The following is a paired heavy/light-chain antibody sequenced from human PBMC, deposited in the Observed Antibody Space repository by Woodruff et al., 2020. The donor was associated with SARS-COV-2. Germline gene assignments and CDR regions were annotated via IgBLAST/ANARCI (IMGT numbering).Heavy chain of an antibody. CDR1: GFSFSNFG. Sequence: QVQLVESGGGVVQPRRSLRLSCAASGFSFSNFGMHWVRQAPGKGLEWVAVISYDGSKIYYSDSVRGRFTISRDNSKNTLYLQMHSLRPDDTAIYYCATQVAYFNENGGSHYWGQGALVAVSS. D-gene: IGHD3-22*01. CDR2: ISYDGSKI. J-gene: IGHJ4*02. V-gene: IGHV3-30*03. CDR3: ATQVAYFNENGGSHY.
Light chain of an antibody. CDR2: VAS. CDR1: QGIGNY. J-gene: IGKJ4*01. CDR3: QKYNSAPFT. Sequence: DIQMTQSPSSLSASVGDRVTITCRASQGIGNYLAWYQQKPGKVPKLLIYVASTLQSGVPSRFSGSGSGTDFTLTISSLQPEDVATYYCQKYNSAPFTFGGGTKVEIK. V-gene: IGKV1-27*01.